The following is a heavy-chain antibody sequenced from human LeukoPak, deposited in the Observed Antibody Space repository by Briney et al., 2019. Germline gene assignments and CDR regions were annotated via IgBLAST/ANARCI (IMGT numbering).Heavy chain of an antibody. J-gene: IGHJ4*02. D-gene: IGHD5-18*01. V-gene: IGHV3-33*06. CDR2: IWYDGSNK. Sequence: RALTLSCAASGFTFSSYGMHWVRQAPGKGLEWIAVIWYDGSNKYYADSVKGRFTISRDNSKNTLYLQMNSLRAEDTAVYYCAKDRYSYGFGVDYWGQGTLVTVSS. CDR1: GFTFSSYG. CDR3: AKDRYSYGFGVDY.